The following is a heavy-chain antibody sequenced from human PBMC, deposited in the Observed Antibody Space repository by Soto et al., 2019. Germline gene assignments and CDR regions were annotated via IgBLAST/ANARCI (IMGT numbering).Heavy chain of an antibody. V-gene: IGHV3-23*01. D-gene: IGHD6-19*01. CDR1: GFTFSSYA. CDR3: AKPPQGYSSLYGMDV. Sequence: GGSVRLSCAASGFTFSSYAMSWVRQAPWKGLEWVSAISGSGGSTYYADSVKGRFTISRDNSKNTLYLQMNSLRAEDTAVYYCAKPPQGYSSLYGMDVWGQGTTVTVSS. J-gene: IGHJ6*02. CDR2: ISGSGGST.